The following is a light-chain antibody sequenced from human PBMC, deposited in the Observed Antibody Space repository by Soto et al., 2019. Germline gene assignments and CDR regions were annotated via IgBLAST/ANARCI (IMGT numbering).Light chain of an antibody. Sequence: EIVLTESPATLSLSPGERATLSCRASQSVSSYLAWYQQKPGQAPRLLIYGASTRATGIPARFSGSGSGTEFTLTISSLQSEDFAVYYCQQYNNWPITFGQGTKVDI. V-gene: IGKV3-15*01. J-gene: IGKJ1*01. CDR1: QSVSSY. CDR3: QQYNNWPIT. CDR2: GAS.